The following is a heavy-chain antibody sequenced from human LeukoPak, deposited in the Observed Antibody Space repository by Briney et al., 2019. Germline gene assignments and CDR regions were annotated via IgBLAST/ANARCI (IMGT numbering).Heavy chain of an antibody. CDR3: ARDGFFGGIDY. D-gene: IGHD3-3*01. CDR1: GFSFSGYA. Sequence: GGSLRLSCAASGFSFSGYAMNWVRQAPGKGLEWVSFMSTTGSTISYADSVKGRFTMSRDNAKNSLFLIMNSLRAEDTAVYYCARDGFFGGIDYWGQGTLVTVSS. CDR2: MSTTGSTI. V-gene: IGHV3-48*03. J-gene: IGHJ4*02.